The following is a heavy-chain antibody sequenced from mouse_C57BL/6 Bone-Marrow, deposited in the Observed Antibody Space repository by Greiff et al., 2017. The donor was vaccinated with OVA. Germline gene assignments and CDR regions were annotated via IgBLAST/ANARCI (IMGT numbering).Heavy chain of an antibody. D-gene: IGHD1-1*01. CDR3: AKFDNGDFYYAMDD. J-gene: IGHJ4*01. CDR1: GYTFTSYW. CDR2: INPSNGGT. V-gene: IGHV1-53*01. Sequence: QVQLQQPGTELVKPGASVKLSCKASGYTFTSYWMHWVKQRPGQGLEWIGNINPSNGGTNYNEKFKSKATLTVDKSSSTAYMQFIRLTTEASAVYYCAKFDNGDFYYAMDDWGQGTSVTVSS.